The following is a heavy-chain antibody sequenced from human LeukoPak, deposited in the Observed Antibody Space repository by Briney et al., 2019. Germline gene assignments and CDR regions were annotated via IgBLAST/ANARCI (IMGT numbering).Heavy chain of an antibody. J-gene: IGHJ4*02. CDR1: GGSISSYY. D-gene: IGHD3-9*01. V-gene: IGHV4-59*01. CDR3: ARSAKYYDILTGYSDYFDY. Sequence: SETLSLTCTVSGGSISSYYWSWIRQPPGKGLEWIGYICYSGSTNYNPSLKSRVTISVDTSKNQFSLKLSSVTAADTAVYYCARSAKYYDILTGYSDYFDYWGQGTLVTVSS. CDR2: ICYSGST.